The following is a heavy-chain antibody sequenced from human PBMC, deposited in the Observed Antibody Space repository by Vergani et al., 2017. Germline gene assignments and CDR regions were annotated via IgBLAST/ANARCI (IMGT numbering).Heavy chain of an antibody. CDR3: ASSVEPGYYCDY. CDR1: GGSISSGGYS. Sequence: QLQLQESGSGLVKPSQTLSLTCAVSGGSISSGGYSWSWIRQPPGKGLEWIGYIYHSGSTYYNPSLKSRVTISVDRSKNQFSLKLSSVTAADTAVYDCASSVEPGYYCDYWGQGTLVTVSS. V-gene: IGHV4-30-2*01. D-gene: IGHD1-14*01. J-gene: IGHJ4*02. CDR2: IYHSGST.